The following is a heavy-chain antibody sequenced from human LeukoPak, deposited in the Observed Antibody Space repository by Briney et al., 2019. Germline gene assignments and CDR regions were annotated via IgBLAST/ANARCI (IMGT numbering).Heavy chain of an antibody. D-gene: IGHD6-13*01. CDR3: AKSHLGQQLGGPFDY. J-gene: IGHJ4*02. CDR2: IRYDGSNK. Sequence: GGSLRLSCAASGFTFSSYGMHWVRQAPGKGLEWVAFIRYDGSNKYYADSVKGRFTISRDNSKNTLYLQMNSLRAEDTAVYYCAKSHLGQQLGGPFDYWGQGTLVTVSS. V-gene: IGHV3-30*02. CDR1: GFTFSSYG.